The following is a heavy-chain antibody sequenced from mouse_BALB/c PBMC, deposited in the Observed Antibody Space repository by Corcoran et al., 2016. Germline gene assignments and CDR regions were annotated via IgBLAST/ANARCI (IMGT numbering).Heavy chain of an antibody. CDR3: ARWHWYFDV. CDR2: IDPANGNT. V-gene: IGHV14-3*02. CDR1: GFNIKDTY. Sequence: EVQLQQSGAELVKPGASVKLSCTASGFNIKDTYMHWVKQRPEQGLEWIGRIDPANGNTKYDPRFQGKATITADTSSNTAYLQLSSLTSEDTAVYYCARWHWYFDVWGAGTTVTVSS. J-gene: IGHJ1*01.